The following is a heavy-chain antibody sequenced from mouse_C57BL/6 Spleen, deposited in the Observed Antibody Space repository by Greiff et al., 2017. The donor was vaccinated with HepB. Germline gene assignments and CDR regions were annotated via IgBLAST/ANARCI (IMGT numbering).Heavy chain of an antibody. D-gene: IGHD1-1*02. V-gene: IGHV1-69*01. CDR2: IDPSDSYT. J-gene: IGHJ3*01. Sequence: QVQLQQPGAELVMPGASVKLSCKASGYTFTSYWMHWVKQRPGQGLEWIGEIDPSDSYTNYNQKFKGKSKLTVDKSSSTAYMQLSSLTSEDSAVYYCARSGDYPAWFAYWGQGTLVTVSA. CDR1: GYTFTSYW. CDR3: ARSGDYPAWFAY.